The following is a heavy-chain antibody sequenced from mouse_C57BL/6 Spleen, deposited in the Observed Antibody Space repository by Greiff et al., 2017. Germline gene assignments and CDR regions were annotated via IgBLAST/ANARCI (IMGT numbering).Heavy chain of an antibody. V-gene: IGHV5-12*01. CDR1: GFTFSDYY. CDR3: AREGGSRYFDV. CDR2: ISNGGGST. D-gene: IGHD1-1*02. Sequence: EVQLVESGGGLVQPGGSLKLSCAASGFTFSDYYMYWVRPTPEKRLEWVAYISNGGGSTYYPDTVKGRFTISRDNAKNTLYLQMSRLKSEDTAMYYCAREGGSRYFDVWGTGTTVTVSS. J-gene: IGHJ1*03.